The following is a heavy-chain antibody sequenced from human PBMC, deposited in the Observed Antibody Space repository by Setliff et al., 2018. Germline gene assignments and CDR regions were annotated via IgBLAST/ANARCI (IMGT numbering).Heavy chain of an antibody. Sequence: GGSLRLSCAASGFTFSSYSMNWVRQAPGKGLEWISFVSSGSTAIYYADSVEGRFTISRDNAKNSLYLQLSSLRAEDTAIYYCATAYITGWYPSYFNYWGQGTLVTVSS. CDR3: ATAYITGWYPSYFNY. D-gene: IGHD6-19*01. J-gene: IGHJ4*02. CDR2: VSSGSTAI. CDR1: GFTFSSYS. V-gene: IGHV3-48*01.